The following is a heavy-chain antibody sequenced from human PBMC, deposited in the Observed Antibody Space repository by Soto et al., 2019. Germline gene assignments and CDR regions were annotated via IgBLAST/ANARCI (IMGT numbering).Heavy chain of an antibody. D-gene: IGHD5-12*01. CDR3: VMVDNSVRPTPQDV. CDR2: ISPYTGNT. Sequence: QVQLVQSGDEVKKPGASVKVSCKASGYIFVNYGIAWVRQAPGQGREWMGWISPYTGNTHSASKVQGRLTMTTDTSTSTAYMDLGSLTSDDTAVYYCVMVDNSVRPTPQDVWGQGTTVTVSS. CDR1: GYIFVNYG. J-gene: IGHJ6*02. V-gene: IGHV1-18*01.